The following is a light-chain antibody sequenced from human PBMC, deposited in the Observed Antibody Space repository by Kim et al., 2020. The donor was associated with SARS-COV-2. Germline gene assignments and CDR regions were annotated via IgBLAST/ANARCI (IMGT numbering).Light chain of an antibody. J-gene: IGKJ2*03. V-gene: IGKV1-NL1*01. CDR1: QDISNS. CDR3: QHFCGTPSYS. CDR2: AAS. Sequence: DIQMTQSPSSLSASVGDSVTITCRASQDISNSLAWYQKKPGKAPKLLLFAASNLESGVPSRFSGSGSGADYTLTISSLQADDFATYYWQHFCGTPSYSCGQGTKLEI.